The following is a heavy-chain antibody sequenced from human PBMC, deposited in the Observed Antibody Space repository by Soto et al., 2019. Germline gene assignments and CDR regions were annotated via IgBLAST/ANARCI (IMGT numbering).Heavy chain of an antibody. Sequence: ASVKVSCKASGYTFTGYYMHWVRQAPGQGLEWMGWINPNSGGTNYAQKFQGRVTMTRDTSISTAYMELSRLRSDDTAVYYCARVNVVVVAATREYYFDYWGQGTLVHRLL. CDR1: GYTFTGYY. J-gene: IGHJ4*02. V-gene: IGHV1-2*02. CDR2: INPNSGGT. D-gene: IGHD2-15*01. CDR3: ARVNVVVVAATREYYFDY.